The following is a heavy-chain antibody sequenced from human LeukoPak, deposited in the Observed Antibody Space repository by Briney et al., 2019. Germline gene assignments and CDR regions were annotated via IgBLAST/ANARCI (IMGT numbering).Heavy chain of an antibody. J-gene: IGHJ3*02. Sequence: GGSLRLSCAASGFTVSGNYMSWVRQAPEKGLEWVSIIYSGDSTYYADSVKGRFTISRDNSKNTLYLQMNSLRAEDTAVYYCARVFWEKDGFIGAFDIWGQGTMVTVSS. CDR2: IYSGDST. CDR1: GFTVSGNY. CDR3: ARVFWEKDGFIGAFDI. V-gene: IGHV3-66*01. D-gene: IGHD3-3*01.